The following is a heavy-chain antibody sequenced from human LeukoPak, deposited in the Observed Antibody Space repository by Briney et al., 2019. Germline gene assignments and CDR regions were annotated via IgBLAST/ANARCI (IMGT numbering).Heavy chain of an antibody. CDR3: AKVGGYSYVPDY. CDR1: GFTFNNFA. Sequence: GGSLRLSCAASGFTFNNFAMSWVRQAPGKGLEWVSGISGSGGATYYADSVKGRFTISRDNSKNTLYLQMNSLRAEDTAVYYCAKVGGYSYVPDYWGQGTLVTVSS. V-gene: IGHV3-23*01. D-gene: IGHD5-18*01. J-gene: IGHJ4*02. CDR2: ISGSGGAT.